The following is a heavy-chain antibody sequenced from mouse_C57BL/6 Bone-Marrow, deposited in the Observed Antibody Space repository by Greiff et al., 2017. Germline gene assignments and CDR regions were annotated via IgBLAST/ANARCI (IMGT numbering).Heavy chain of an antibody. CDR2: IYPGSGST. J-gene: IGHJ2*01. D-gene: IGHD2-2*01. V-gene: IGHV1-55*01. CDR3: ARDRSTMVRKGFDY. CDR1: GYTFTSYW. Sequence: QVQLKQPGAELVKPGASVKMSCKASGYTFTSYWITWVKQRPGQGLEWIGDIYPGSGSTNYNEKFKSKATLTVDTSTSTAYMQLSSLTSEGTAVYYCARDRSTMVRKGFDYWGQGTTLTVSS.